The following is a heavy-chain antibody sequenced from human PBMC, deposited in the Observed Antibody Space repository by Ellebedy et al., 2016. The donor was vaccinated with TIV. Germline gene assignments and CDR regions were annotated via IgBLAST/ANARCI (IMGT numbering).Heavy chain of an antibody. Sequence: GESLKISXAASGFTFSSYWMSWVRQAPGKGLEWVANIKQDGSEKYYVDSVKGRFTISRDNAKNSLYLQMNSLRAEDTAVYYCARDYYDSSGYYFDYWGQGTLVTVSS. V-gene: IGHV3-7*03. D-gene: IGHD3-22*01. CDR3: ARDYYDSSGYYFDY. J-gene: IGHJ4*02. CDR2: IKQDGSEK. CDR1: GFTFSSYW.